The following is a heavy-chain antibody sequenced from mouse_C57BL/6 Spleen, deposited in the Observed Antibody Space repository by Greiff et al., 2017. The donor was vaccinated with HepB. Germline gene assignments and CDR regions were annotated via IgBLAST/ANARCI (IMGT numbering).Heavy chain of an antibody. CDR3: ARDSNYVDY. V-gene: IGHV1-61*01. Sequence: QVQLQQPGAELVRPGYSVKLSCKASGYTFTSYWMDWVQQRPGQGLEWIGNIYTSDSETHYNQKFKDKATLTVDKSSSTAYMQLSSLTSEDSAVYYCARDSNYVDYWGQGTTLTVSS. D-gene: IGHD2-5*01. CDR2: IYTSDSET. J-gene: IGHJ2*01. CDR1: GYTFTSYW.